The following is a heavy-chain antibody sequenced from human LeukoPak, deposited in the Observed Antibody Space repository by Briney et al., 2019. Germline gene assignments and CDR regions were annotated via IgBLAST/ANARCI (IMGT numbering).Heavy chain of an antibody. V-gene: IGHV3-64*02. D-gene: IGHD2-15*01. CDR3: LLGYCSGGSCSRRDYYGMDV. CDR2: LTGDGGTT. Sequence: GGSLRLSCAASGFTFSTYAIYWVRQAPGKGLEYVSALTGDGGTTYYADSVKGRFTVSRDNSKNTLYLQMNSLRAEDTAVYYCLLGYCSGGSCSRRDYYGMDVWGQGTTVTVSS. CDR1: GFTFSTYA. J-gene: IGHJ6*02.